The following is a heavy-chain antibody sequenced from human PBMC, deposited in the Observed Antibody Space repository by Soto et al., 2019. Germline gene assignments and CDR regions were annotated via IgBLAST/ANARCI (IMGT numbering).Heavy chain of an antibody. CDR2: IFHSGNT. V-gene: IGHV4-4*02. CDR1: GGSINSNNW. CDR3: ARSDHYYYDSSGYWDY. D-gene: IGHD3-22*01. Sequence: SETLSLTCAVSGGSINSNNWWSWVRQPPGKGLEWIGHIFHSGNTNYNPSLKSRLTISVDTSKNQFSLKLSSVTAADTAVYYCARSDHYYYDSSGYWDYWGQGTLVTVSS. J-gene: IGHJ4*02.